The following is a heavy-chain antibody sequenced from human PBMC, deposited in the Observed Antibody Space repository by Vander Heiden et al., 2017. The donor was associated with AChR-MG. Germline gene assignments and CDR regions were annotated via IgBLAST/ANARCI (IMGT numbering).Heavy chain of an antibody. CDR2: ISYDGSNK. V-gene: IGHV3-30-3*01. J-gene: IGHJ3*02. CDR1: GFTFSSYA. CDR3: ARKNVEMATMHENDAFDI. Sequence: QVQLVESGGGVVQPGRSLRLSCAASGFTFSSYAMHWVRQAPGKGLEWVAVISYDGSNKYYADSVKGRFTISRDNSKNTLYLQMNSLRAEDTAVYYCARKNVEMATMHENDAFDIWGQGTMVTVSS. D-gene: IGHD5-12*01.